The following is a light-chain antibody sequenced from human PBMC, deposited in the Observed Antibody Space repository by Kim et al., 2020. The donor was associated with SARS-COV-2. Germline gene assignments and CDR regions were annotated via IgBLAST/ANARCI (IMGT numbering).Light chain of an antibody. Sequence: EIVLTQSQATLPLSPGERATLSCGTSQSISSAYLAWYQQKPGLAPRLLIYATSSRATGVPDRFSGSGSGTDFTLAITRLEPEDFAVYYCQQYSTSPWTFGPGTTVDIK. V-gene: IGKV3D-20*01. CDR1: QSISSAY. J-gene: IGKJ1*01. CDR3: QQYSTSPWT. CDR2: ATS.